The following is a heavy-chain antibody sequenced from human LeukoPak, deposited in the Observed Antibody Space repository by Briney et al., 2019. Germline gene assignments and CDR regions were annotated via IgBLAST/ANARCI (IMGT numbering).Heavy chain of an antibody. Sequence: SETLSLTCTVSGGSISSYYWSWIRQPAGKGLEWIGRIYTSGSTNYNPSLKSRVTMSVDTSKNQFSLKLSSVTAAYTAVYYCARGDYDILTGYYIRYWGQGTLVTVSS. CDR1: GGSISSYY. CDR3: ARGDYDILTGYYIRY. J-gene: IGHJ4*02. CDR2: IYTSGST. V-gene: IGHV4-4*07. D-gene: IGHD3-9*01.